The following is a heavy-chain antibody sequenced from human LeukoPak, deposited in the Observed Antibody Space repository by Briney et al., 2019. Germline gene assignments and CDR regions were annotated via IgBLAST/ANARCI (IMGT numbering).Heavy chain of an antibody. CDR1: GGTYSSYA. CDR2: IIPIFGTA. Sequence: GASVKVSCKASGGTYSSYAISWVRQAPGQGLEWMGGIIPIFGTANYAQKLQGRVTMTTDTSTSTAYMELRSLRSDDTAMYYCARSGGYYDFWTDYFFHFWGQGTLVTVSS. V-gene: IGHV1-69*05. J-gene: IGHJ4*02. CDR3: ARSGGYYDFWTDYFFHF. D-gene: IGHD3-3*01.